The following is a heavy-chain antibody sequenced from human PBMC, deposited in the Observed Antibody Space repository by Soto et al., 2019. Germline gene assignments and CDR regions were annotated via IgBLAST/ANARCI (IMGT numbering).Heavy chain of an antibody. D-gene: IGHD1-26*01. Sequence: PSETLSLTCTVSGGSISSYYWSWIRQPPGKGLEWIGYIYYSGSTNYNPSLKSRVTISVDTSKNQFSLKLSSVTAADTAVYYCARGGGGSYYPIDYWGQGTLVTVSS. V-gene: IGHV4-59*01. CDR2: IYYSGST. CDR1: GGSISSYY. J-gene: IGHJ4*02. CDR3: ARGGGGSYYPIDY.